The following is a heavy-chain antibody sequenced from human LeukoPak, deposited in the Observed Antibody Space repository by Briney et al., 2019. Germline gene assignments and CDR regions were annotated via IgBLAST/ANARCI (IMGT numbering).Heavy chain of an antibody. CDR1: GYTFTSYD. CDR2: MNPNSGNI. V-gene: IGHV1-8*01. Sequence: ASVKVSCKASGYTFTSYDINWVRQATGQGLEWMGWMNPNSGNIGYAQKFQGRVTMTRNTSISTAYMELSSLRSEDTAVYYCARGRGVRGVVISGYWGQGTLVTVSS. J-gene: IGHJ4*02. CDR3: ARGRGVRGVVISGY. D-gene: IGHD3-10*01.